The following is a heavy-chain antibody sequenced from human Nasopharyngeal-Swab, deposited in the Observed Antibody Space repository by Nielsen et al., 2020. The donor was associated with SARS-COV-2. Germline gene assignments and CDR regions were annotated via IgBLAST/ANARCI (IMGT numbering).Heavy chain of an antibody. CDR3: ARALYYDFWSGYWGAHYFDY. J-gene: IGHJ4*02. CDR1: GFTVSSNY. CDR2: IYSGGST. V-gene: IGHV3-66*01. Sequence: GESLKISCAASGFTVSSNYMSWVRQAPGKGLEWVSVIYSGGSTYYADSVKGRFTISRDNSKNTLYLQMNSLRAEDTAVYYCARALYYDFWSGYWGAHYFDYWGQGTLVTVSS. D-gene: IGHD3-3*01.